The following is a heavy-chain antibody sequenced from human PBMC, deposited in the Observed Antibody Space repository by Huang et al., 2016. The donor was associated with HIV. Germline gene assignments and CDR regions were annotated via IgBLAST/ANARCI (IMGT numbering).Heavy chain of an antibody. CDR2: IYYSGSP. J-gene: IGHJ6*03. CDR3: ARYDVLTGANYYMDV. D-gene: IGHD3-9*01. Sequence: GTLSLTCSVSGDSISSQYWGWIRQPPGKGLEWIGTIYYSGSPSYNPSLKSRVTMSVDTSKNQFSLKLNSVTAADTAVYYCARYDVLTGANYYMDVWGIGSTVIVSS. V-gene: IGHV4-59*11. CDR1: GDSISSQY.